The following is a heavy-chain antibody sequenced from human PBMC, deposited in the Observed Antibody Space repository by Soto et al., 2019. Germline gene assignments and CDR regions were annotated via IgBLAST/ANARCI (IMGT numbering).Heavy chain of an antibody. J-gene: IGHJ5*02. Sequence: QVQLVESGGGVVQPGRSLRLSCAASGFTFNTYAMHWVRQAPGKGLEWVAVISYDGSNKYYADSVKGRFTISRDNSKNTXYXLMNSLRPEDTAVYYCARRYKDGRRDCISTSCLFDPWGQGTLVTVSS. D-gene: IGHD2-2*01. CDR1: GFTFNTYA. CDR3: ARRYKDGRRDCISTSCLFDP. V-gene: IGHV3-30-3*01. CDR2: ISYDGSNK.